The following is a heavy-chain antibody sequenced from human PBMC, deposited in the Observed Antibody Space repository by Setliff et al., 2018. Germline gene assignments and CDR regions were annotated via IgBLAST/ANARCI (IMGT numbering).Heavy chain of an antibody. V-gene: IGHV1-2*02. Sequence: ASVKVSCKVSGYTLTELSMHWVRQAPGQGLEWMGWINPNSGGTNYAQKFQGRVTMTRDTSISTAYMELSRLRSDDTAVYYCARVRGLGSMVRGVDYWGQGTLVTVSS. CDR2: INPNSGGT. CDR1: GYTLTELS. J-gene: IGHJ4*02. CDR3: ARVRGLGSMVRGVDY. D-gene: IGHD3-10*01.